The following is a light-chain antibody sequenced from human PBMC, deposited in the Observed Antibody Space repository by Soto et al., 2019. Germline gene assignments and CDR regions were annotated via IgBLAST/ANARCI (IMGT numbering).Light chain of an antibody. CDR1: SSDVGGYNY. V-gene: IGLV2-14*01. CDR3: QSYTSSRPDV. J-gene: IGLJ1*01. Sequence: QSALTQPASVSGSPGQSITISCTGTSSDVGGYNYVSWYQQHPGKAPKLMIYEVSNRPSGVSNRFSGSKSGNTASLTISGLQAGDEGEYYCQSYTSSRPDVFGTGTKLTVL. CDR2: EVS.